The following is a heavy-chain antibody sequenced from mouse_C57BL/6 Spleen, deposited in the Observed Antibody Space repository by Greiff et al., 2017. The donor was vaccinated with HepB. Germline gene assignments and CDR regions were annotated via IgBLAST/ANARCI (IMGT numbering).Heavy chain of an antibody. CDR3: ARQVGSSPSWFAY. V-gene: IGHV5-9*01. J-gene: IGHJ3*01. Sequence: EVKLVESGGGLVKPGGSLKLSCAASGFTFSSYTMSWVRQTPEKRLEWVATISGGGGNTYYPDSVKGRFTISRDNAKNTLYLQMSSLRSEDTALYYCARQVGSSPSWFAYWGQGTLVTVSA. CDR1: GFTFSSYT. CDR2: ISGGGGNT. D-gene: IGHD1-1*01.